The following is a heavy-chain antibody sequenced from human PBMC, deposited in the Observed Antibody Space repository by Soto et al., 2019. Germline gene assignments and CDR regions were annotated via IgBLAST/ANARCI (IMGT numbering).Heavy chain of an antibody. Sequence: GGSPRLSCAASGFTFSSYWMHWFGQAPGKGLVWVSRINSDGSSTSYADSVKGRFTISRDNAKNTLYLQMNSLRAEDTAVYYCARVGVDVPGYYYYMDVWGKGT. V-gene: IGHV3-74*01. CDR1: GFTFSSYW. CDR2: INSDGSST. D-gene: IGHD2-21*01. J-gene: IGHJ6*03. CDR3: ARVGVDVPGYYYYMDV.